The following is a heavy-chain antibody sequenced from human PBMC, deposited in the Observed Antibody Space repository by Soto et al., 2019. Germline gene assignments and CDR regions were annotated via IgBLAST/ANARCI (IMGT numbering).Heavy chain of an antibody. J-gene: IGHJ4*02. V-gene: IGHV4-31*03. Sequence: QVQLQESGPGLVKPSQTLSLTCTVSGGSISSGGYYWSWIRQHPGKGLEWIGYIYYSGSTYYNPSLKSRVTISVDTSKNQFSLKLSSVTAADTAVYYCARGGKTSFCGGDCYSPFDYWGQGTLVTVSS. CDR2: IYYSGST. CDR1: GGSISSGGYY. CDR3: ARGGKTSFCGGDCYSPFDY. D-gene: IGHD2-21*02.